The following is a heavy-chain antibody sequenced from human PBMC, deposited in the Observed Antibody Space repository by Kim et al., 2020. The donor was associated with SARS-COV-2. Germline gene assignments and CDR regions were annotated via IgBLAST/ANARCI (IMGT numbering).Heavy chain of an antibody. CDR1: GYSFTSYW. CDR3: ARQRPGYYYDSSGYYAPFDY. J-gene: IGHJ4*02. CDR2: IYPGDSDT. Sequence: GESLKISCKGSGYSFTSYWIGWVRQMPGKGLEWMGIIYPGDSDTRYSPSFQGQVTISADKSISTAYLQWSSLKASDTAMYYCARQRPGYYYDSSGYYAPFDYWGQGTLVTVSS. V-gene: IGHV5-51*01. D-gene: IGHD3-22*01.